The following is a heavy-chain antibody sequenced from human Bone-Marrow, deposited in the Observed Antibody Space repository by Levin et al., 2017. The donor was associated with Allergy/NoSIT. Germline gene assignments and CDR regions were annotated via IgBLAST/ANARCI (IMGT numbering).Heavy chain of an antibody. CDR1: GGSVSSGSYY. V-gene: IGHV4-61*01. D-gene: IGHD3-22*01. CDR2: IYYTGST. Sequence: PSETLSLTCTVSGGSVSSGSYYWSWIRQPPGKGLEWIGYIYYTGSTNYNPSLKSRVTISVDTSKNQFSLKLRSVTAADTAVYYCARDSWGYYDRSGYYYYFDYWGQGSLVTVSS. J-gene: IGHJ4*02. CDR3: ARDSWGYYDRSGYYYYFDY.